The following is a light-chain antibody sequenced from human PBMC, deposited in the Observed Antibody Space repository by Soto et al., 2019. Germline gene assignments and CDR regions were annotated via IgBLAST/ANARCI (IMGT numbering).Light chain of an antibody. J-gene: IGKJ1*01. CDR3: QQYNYYSRT. CDR2: AAS. Sequence: DIQLTQSPSYLSASVGGRFTITFRASQATNSFAWYQQRPGKVPQLLISAASTLESGVPSRFSGSGSGTEFTLTISSLQPDDFATYYCQQYNYYSRTFGQGTKVDI. V-gene: IGKV1-9*01. CDR1: QATNSF.